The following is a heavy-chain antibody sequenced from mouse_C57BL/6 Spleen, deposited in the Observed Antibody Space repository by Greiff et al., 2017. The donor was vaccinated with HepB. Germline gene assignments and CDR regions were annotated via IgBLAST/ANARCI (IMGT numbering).Heavy chain of an antibody. D-gene: IGHD1-1*01. J-gene: IGHJ1*03. V-gene: IGHV3-6*01. CDR1: GYSITSGYY. CDR2: ISYDGSN. CDR3: ARGYGSSYWYFDV. Sequence: ESGPGLVKPSQSLSLTCSVTGYSITSGYYWNWIRQFPGNKLEWMGYISYDGSNNYNPSLKNRISITRDTSKNQFFLKLNSVTTEDTATYYCARGYGSSYWYFDVWGTGTTVTVSS.